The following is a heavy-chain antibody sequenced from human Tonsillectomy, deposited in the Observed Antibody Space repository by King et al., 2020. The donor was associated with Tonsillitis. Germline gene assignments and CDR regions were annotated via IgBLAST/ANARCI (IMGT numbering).Heavy chain of an antibody. CDR3: ARDEGAVGGTFFDY. D-gene: IGHD1-26*01. Sequence: VQLVESGGGVVQPGRSLRLSCAVSGFTFGNYAMHWVRQAPGKGLEGVAIFGAYGPNKYYANSVKGRFTISRDNSKNTLYLQMNSLRTEDTAVYYCARDEGAVGGTFFDYWGLGTLVTVSS. CDR2: FGAYGPNK. V-gene: IGHV3-33*01. J-gene: IGHJ4*02. CDR1: GFTFGNYA.